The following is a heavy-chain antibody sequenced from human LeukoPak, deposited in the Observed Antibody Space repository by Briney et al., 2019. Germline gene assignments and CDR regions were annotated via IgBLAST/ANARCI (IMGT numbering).Heavy chain of an antibody. D-gene: IGHD3-22*01. J-gene: IGHJ5*02. V-gene: IGHV4-59*01. CDR1: GGSISEYH. CDR2: IYSSGST. Sequence: SETLSLTCTVSGGSISEYHWSWIRQSPGKGLEWIGYIYSSGSTNYNPSLKRRVTMSVDTSKNQFFLRLSSVTAADTAVYYCARIVGLPYNWFDPWGQGTLVTVSS. CDR3: ARIVGLPYNWFDP.